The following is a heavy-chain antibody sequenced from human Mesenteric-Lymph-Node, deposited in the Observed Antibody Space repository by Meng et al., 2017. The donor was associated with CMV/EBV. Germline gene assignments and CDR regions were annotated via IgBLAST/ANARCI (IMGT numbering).Heavy chain of an antibody. Sequence: SGYTFTSYGISWVRQAPGQGLEWMGWISPYSGGTKSAEKFRGRVTMTWGTSISTAYMDLSSLRSDDTAIYYCARGSYNLEWFSFLDFWGQGTLVTVSS. CDR2: ISPYSGGT. D-gene: IGHD3-3*01. CDR1: GYTFTSYG. CDR3: ARGSYNLEWFSFLDF. J-gene: IGHJ4*02. V-gene: IGHV1-18*01.